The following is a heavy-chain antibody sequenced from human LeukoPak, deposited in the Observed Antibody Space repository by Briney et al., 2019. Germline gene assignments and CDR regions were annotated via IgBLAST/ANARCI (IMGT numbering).Heavy chain of an antibody. V-gene: IGHV3-11*04. D-gene: IGHD3-9*01. CDR1: GFTVSSNY. CDR3: ARDRKFRLLRYFDWKFDP. Sequence: GGSLRLSCAASGFTVSSNYMSWVRQAPGKGLEWVSYISSSGSTIYYADSVKGRFTISRDNAKNSLYLQMNSLRAEDTAVYYCARDRKFRLLRYFDWKFDPWGQGTLVTVSS. J-gene: IGHJ5*02. CDR2: ISSSGSTI.